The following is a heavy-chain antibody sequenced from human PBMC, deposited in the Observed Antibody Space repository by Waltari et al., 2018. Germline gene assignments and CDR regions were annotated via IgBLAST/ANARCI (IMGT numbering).Heavy chain of an antibody. D-gene: IGHD3-22*01. CDR3: ARDDDYDSSGYLPFDY. V-gene: IGHV1-2*02. CDR1: GYTFTGYS. J-gene: IGHJ4*02. Sequence: QVQLVQSGAEVKKPGASVKVSCKASGYTFTGYSLHWVRQAPGQGREWMGWINPNSGGTNYSKKVEGRSTMTRDTSISTDYMELSRLRSDDTAVYYWARDDDYDSSGYLPFDYWGQGTLVTVSS. CDR2: INPNSGGT.